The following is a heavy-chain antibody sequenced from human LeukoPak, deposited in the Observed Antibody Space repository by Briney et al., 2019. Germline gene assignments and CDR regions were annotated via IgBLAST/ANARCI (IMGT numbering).Heavy chain of an antibody. J-gene: IGHJ4*02. CDR3: AKGSPLLRLTDY. CDR2: ISDSGGDT. V-gene: IGHV3-23*01. Sequence: GGSLRLSCAASGFTFGNYAMGWVRQTPEKGLEWVSAISDSGGDTYYTDSVKGRFTISRDNAKSTLYLQMSSLRADDTAVYYCAKGSPLLRLTDYWGQGTLVTVSS. CDR1: GFTFGNYA. D-gene: IGHD2-15*01.